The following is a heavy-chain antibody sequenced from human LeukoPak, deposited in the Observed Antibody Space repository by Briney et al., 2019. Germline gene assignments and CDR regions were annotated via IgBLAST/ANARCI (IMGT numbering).Heavy chain of an antibody. J-gene: IGHJ4*02. Sequence: PAETLSLTCAVYGGSLSGYYWSWIRQPPGKGVEWIGEINHSGSTNYNPSLQSRVTISVHTSKNQSTPPRSSVTAADTAVYYCARGHIVLMVYAAFFDYWGQGTLVTVSS. V-gene: IGHV4-34*01. CDR1: GGSLSGYY. CDR2: INHSGST. CDR3: ARGHIVLMVYAAFFDY. D-gene: IGHD2-8*01.